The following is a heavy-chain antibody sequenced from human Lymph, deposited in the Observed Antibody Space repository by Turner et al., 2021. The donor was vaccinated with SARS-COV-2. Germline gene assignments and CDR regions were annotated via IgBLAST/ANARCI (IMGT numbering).Heavy chain of an antibody. CDR2: IYYRGST. V-gene: IGHV4-59*01. Sequence: QVQLQESGTRLVKPMETLALTCTVSGGSMNSNYWSWSRQPPGKRLEWIEYIYYRGSTNYNPTLKSRVTISVDTSKNQFSLKLTSVTAADTAIYYCARGTVNNWVDPWGQGILVTVSS. D-gene: IGHD2-21*02. J-gene: IGHJ5*02. CDR3: ARGTVNNWVDP. CDR1: GGSMNSNY.